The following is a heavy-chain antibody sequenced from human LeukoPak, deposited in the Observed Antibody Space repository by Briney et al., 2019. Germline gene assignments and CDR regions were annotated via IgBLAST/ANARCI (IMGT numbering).Heavy chain of an antibody. V-gene: IGHV1-18*01. CDR3: ARVGRYSSTWPPEGDDAFDI. CDR2: ISGHNGNT. D-gene: IGHD6-13*01. J-gene: IGHJ3*02. Sequence: ASVKVSCKASGYTFTSYGISWVRQAPGGGLEWMGWISGHNGNTHYAQKFQSRVTMTTDTPTSTAYMELRSLTSDDTAVYYCARVGRYSSTWPPEGDDAFDIWGQGTVVAVSS. CDR1: GYTFTSYG.